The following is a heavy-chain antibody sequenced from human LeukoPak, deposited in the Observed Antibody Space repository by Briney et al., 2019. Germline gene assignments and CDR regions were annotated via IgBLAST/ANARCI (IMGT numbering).Heavy chain of an antibody. V-gene: IGHV4-30-4*08. CDR3: ARDSADTAMALYYYMDV. Sequence: SSQTLSLTCTVSGGSISSGDYYWSWIRQPPGKGLEWIGHIYYSGSTYYNPSLKSRVTISVDTSKNQFSLKLSSVTAADTAVYYCARDSADTAMALYYYMDVWGKGTTVTVSS. J-gene: IGHJ6*03. CDR1: GGSISSGDYY. CDR2: IYYSGST. D-gene: IGHD5-18*01.